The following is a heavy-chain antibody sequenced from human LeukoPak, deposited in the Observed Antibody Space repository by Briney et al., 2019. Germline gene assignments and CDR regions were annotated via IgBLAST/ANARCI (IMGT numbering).Heavy chain of an antibody. J-gene: IGHJ3*02. CDR2: IWYDGSNK. Sequence: SGGSLRLSCAASGFTFSTYAMYWVRHAPGKGLEEVSIIWYDGSNKFYADSVKGRFTISRDNSKNTLYLQMNSLRAEDTAVYYCARGAYCSGSCPGAFDIWGQGTMVTVSS. CDR1: GFTFSTYA. CDR3: ARGAYCSGSCPGAFDI. D-gene: IGHD2-15*01. V-gene: IGHV3-33*01.